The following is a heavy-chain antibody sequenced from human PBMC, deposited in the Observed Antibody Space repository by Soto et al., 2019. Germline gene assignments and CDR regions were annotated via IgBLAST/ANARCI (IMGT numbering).Heavy chain of an antibody. D-gene: IGHD4-17*01. CDR1: GYTFTSYC. CDR3: ARMAKTTGYHYYYGMEV. J-gene: IGHJ6*02. Sequence: ASVKVACKASGYTFTSYCISWVRQAPGQGLEWMGWISAYNVNKNYEQKLQGRVTMNTATSTSTAYLELRSLRSDETAVHYCARMAKTTGYHYYYGMEVWAQGTTVTVS. V-gene: IGHV1-18*01. CDR2: ISAYNVNK.